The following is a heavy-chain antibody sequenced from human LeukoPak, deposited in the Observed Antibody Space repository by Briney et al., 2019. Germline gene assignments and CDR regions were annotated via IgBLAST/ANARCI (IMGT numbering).Heavy chain of an antibody. CDR3: ARMGIPAAIHHYYGMDV. CDR2: IYYSGST. V-gene: IGHV4-59*01. CDR1: GGSISSYY. D-gene: IGHD2-2*01. J-gene: IGHJ6*02. Sequence: SETLSLTCTVSGGSISSYYWSWIRQPPGKGLEWIGYIYYSGSTNYNPSLKSRVTISVDTSKNQFSLKLSSVTAADTAVYYCARMGIPAAIHHYYGMDVWGQGTTVTVSS.